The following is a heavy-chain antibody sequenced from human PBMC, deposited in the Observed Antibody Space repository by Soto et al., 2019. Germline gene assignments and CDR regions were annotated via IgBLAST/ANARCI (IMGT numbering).Heavy chain of an antibody. CDR1: GFTFSSYG. CDR3: AKDRMMD. J-gene: IGHJ4*02. CDR2: ISYDGSNK. D-gene: IGHD3-16*01. Sequence: QVQLVESGGGVVQPGRSLRLSCAASGFTFSSYGMHWVRQAPGKGLEWVAVISYDGSNKYYADSVKGRFTISRDNSKNTLYLQMHSLRAEDTAVYYCAKDRMMDWGQGTLVTVSS. V-gene: IGHV3-30*18.